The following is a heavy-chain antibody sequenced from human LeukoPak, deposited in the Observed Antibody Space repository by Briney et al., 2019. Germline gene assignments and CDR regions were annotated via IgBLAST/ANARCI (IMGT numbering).Heavy chain of an antibody. V-gene: IGHV4-34*01. CDR2: YNHFGST. D-gene: IGHD3-3*01. Sequence: SETLSLTCAVSGGSFSGFYWSWIRQSPGKGLEWIGEYNHFGSTNYNPSLNDRVTISVDKSKNQFSLTLSSVTAADTAVYYCARHPTNNFWSGYGDSWFDPWGQGTLVTVSS. CDR1: GGSFSGFY. J-gene: IGHJ5*02. CDR3: ARHPTNNFWSGYGDSWFDP.